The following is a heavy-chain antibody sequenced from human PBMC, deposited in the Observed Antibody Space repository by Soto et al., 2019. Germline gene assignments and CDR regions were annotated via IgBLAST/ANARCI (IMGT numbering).Heavy chain of an antibody. CDR2: IYYSGSV. V-gene: IGHV4-4*02. CDR1: SDSISRSHW. CDR3: AIGLFVSHDHYYLIAV. J-gene: IGHJ6*03. D-gene: IGHD2-21*01. Sequence: SETLSLTCAVSSDSISRSHWLTWVRQSPGKGLEWLGDIYYSGSVYYNPSLRSRISISMDKSNNQFSLNLSSVTAADTAVYYCAIGLFVSHDHYYLIAVWAKGTSVTVSS.